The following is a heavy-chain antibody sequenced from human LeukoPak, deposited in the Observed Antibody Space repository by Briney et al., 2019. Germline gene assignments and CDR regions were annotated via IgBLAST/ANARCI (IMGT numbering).Heavy chain of an antibody. CDR1: GFTFGSYG. V-gene: IGHV3-33*01. CDR3: VRDGGAGFDY. Sequence: PGGSLRLSCATSGFTFGSYGMHWVRQAPGKGLEWVAVIWYDGSKKYYADSVKGRFTISRDDSKNTLYLQMNSLRAEDTAVYYCVRDGGAGFDYWGQGTLVTVSS. D-gene: IGHD6-19*01. CDR2: IWYDGSKK. J-gene: IGHJ4*02.